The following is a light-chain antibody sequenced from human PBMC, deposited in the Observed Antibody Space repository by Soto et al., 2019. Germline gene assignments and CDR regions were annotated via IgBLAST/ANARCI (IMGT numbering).Light chain of an antibody. CDR2: DVS. CDR1: SSDVGGSNS. Sequence: QSVLTQPASVSGSPGQSITISCTGTSSDVGGSNSVSWYQHHPGKAPKLMIYDVSDRPSGVSNRFSGSKSGNTASLTISWLQAEDEAEYYCSSYISSSTLNCVFGTGTKVTVL. V-gene: IGLV2-14*03. CDR3: SSYISSSTLNCV. J-gene: IGLJ1*01.